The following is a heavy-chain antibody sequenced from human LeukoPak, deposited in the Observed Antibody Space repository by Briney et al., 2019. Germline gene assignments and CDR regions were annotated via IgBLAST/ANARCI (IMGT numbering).Heavy chain of an antibody. V-gene: IGHV3-48*03. CDR3: ARDFNMVRGAIDC. D-gene: IGHD3-10*01. J-gene: IGHJ4*02. CDR1: GFTFSSYE. Sequence: GGSLRLSCAASGFTFSSYEMNWVRQAPGKGLEWVSYISSSGSTIYYADSVKGRFTISRDNAKNTLYLQMNSLRAEDTAVYYCARDFNMVRGAIDCWGQGTLVTVSS. CDR2: ISSSGSTI.